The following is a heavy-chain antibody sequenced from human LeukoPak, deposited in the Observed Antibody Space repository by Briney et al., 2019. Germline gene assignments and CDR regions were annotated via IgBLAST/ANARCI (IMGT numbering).Heavy chain of an antibody. Sequence: PGGSVTLSCAASGFIISSYALHWVRQAPGKGLQYVSGISNGGSIDYANSVKGRFTISRDNSKNTLYLQMGSLRPEDMAVYYCARDFSYGSGFDYWGQGILVTVSS. CDR3: ARDFSYGSGFDY. D-gene: IGHD5-18*01. CDR2: ISNGGSI. V-gene: IGHV3-64*01. CDR1: GFIISSYA. J-gene: IGHJ4*02.